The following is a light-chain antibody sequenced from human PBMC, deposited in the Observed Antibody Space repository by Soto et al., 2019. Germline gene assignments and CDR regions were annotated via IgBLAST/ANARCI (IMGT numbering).Light chain of an antibody. CDR3: ATWDDSLSGYV. CDR1: TSNIGSNY. Sequence: QSVLTQPPSASGTPGQRVTISCSGSTSNIGSNYVYWYQQLPGTAPKLLIYRNNQRPSGVPDRFSGSKSGTSVSLAISGPRSEDEADYYCATWDDSLSGYVFGAGTKVTVL. V-gene: IGLV1-47*01. J-gene: IGLJ1*01. CDR2: RNN.